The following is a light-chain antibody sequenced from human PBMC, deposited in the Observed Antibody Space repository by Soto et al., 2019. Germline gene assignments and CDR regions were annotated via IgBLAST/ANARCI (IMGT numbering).Light chain of an antibody. J-gene: IGKJ2*01. CDR1: QSISTY. CDR3: QQSYGTQYT. Sequence: DIQMTQSPSSLSASVGDRVAITCRARQSISTYLSWYQQKPGKAPKLLIYAASSVLSGVPSRFSRSGSGTDFTLTISSLQSEDFATYYCQQSYGTQYTFGLGTKLEMK. V-gene: IGKV1-39*01. CDR2: AAS.